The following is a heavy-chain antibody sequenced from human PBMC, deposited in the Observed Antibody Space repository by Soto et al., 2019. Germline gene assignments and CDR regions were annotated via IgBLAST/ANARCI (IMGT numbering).Heavy chain of an antibody. CDR2: ISPYNGNT. CDR3: ARCITIFGVEGAYYYYYGMDV. Sequence: ASVKVSCKASGGTFTSYGISWVRQAPGQGLEWMGWISPYNGNTNYAQKLQGRVTMTTDTSTSTAYMELRSLRSDDTAVYYCARCITIFGVEGAYYYYYGMDVWGQGTSVTVSS. D-gene: IGHD3-3*01. J-gene: IGHJ6*02. V-gene: IGHV1-18*01. CDR1: GGTFTSYG.